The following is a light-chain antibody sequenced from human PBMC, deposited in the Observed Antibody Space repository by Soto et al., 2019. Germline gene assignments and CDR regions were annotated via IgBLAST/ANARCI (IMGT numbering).Light chain of an antibody. Sequence: DIQMTQSPSSLSASVGDRVTITCRASQDINNYLAWYQQKPGKPPKLLIYAASTVQSGVPSRFSGGGSRTDFTLTINSLQPEDVATYYCQRYNNGPPVTFGPGTKV. CDR1: QDINNY. V-gene: IGKV1-27*01. CDR2: AAS. CDR3: QRYNNGPPVT. J-gene: IGKJ3*01.